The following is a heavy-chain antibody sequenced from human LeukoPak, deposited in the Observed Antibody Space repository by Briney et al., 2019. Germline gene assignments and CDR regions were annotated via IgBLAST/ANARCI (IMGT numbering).Heavy chain of an antibody. D-gene: IGHD1-26*01. CDR2: ISSSSSYI. Sequence: PGGSLRLSCAASGFTFSSYSMNWVRQAPGKGLEWVSSISSSSSYIYYADPVKGRFTISRDNAKNSLYLQMNSLRAEDTAVYYCARERWGIVGATDYWGQGTLVTVSS. V-gene: IGHV3-21*01. CDR1: GFTFSSYS. J-gene: IGHJ4*02. CDR3: ARERWGIVGATDY.